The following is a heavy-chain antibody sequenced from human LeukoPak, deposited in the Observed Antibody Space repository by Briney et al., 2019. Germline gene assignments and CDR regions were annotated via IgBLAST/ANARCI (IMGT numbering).Heavy chain of an antibody. CDR1: GYTFTGYY. D-gene: IGHD5-24*01. V-gene: IGHV1-2*02. CDR2: INPNSGGT. J-gene: IGHJ4*02. CDR3: GRVDMATTKDY. Sequence: ASVKVSCKASGYTFTGYYMHWVRQAPGQGLEWMGWINPNSGGTNYAQKFQGRVTITRDTSISTAYMELSRLRSDDTAVYYCGRVDMATTKDYWGQGTLVTVSS.